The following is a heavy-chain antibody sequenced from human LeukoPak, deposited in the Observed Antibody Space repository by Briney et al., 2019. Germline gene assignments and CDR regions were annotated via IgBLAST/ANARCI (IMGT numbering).Heavy chain of an antibody. J-gene: IGHJ6*02. CDR1: GFTFSSYG. CDR3: ARDRRPDRYYYYGMDV. V-gene: IGHV3-30*03. CDR2: ISYDGSNK. D-gene: IGHD5-24*01. Sequence: GGSLRLSCAASGFTFSSYGMHWVRQAPGKGLEWVAVISYDGSNKYYTDSVKGRFTISRDNSKNTLYLQMNSLRAEDTAVYSCARDRRPDRYYYYGMDVWGQGTTVTVSS.